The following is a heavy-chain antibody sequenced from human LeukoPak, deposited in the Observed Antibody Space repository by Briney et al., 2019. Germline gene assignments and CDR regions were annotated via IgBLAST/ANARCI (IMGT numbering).Heavy chain of an antibody. CDR3: ARDFERPDY. CDR1: GYTFTDYY. Sequence: ASVKVSCKASGYTFTDYYIHWVRQAPGQGLEWMGRINPNSGGTNYAQKFQGRVTMTRDTSISTAYMELRRLRSDDTAVYYCARDFERPDYWGQGTLATVSS. J-gene: IGHJ4*02. CDR2: INPNSGGT. V-gene: IGHV1-2*06.